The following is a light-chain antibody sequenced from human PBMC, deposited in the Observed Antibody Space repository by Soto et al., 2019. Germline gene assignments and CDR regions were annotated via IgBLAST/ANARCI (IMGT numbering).Light chain of an antibody. Sequence: QSVLTQPASLSGSPGQSITISYTGTSTDVGGYNYVSWYQQHPGKDPKLMISDVSNRPSGVSIRFSGSKSGNTASLTISALQAEDEADYYCNSYSSSTTLYLFGTGTKDTVL. J-gene: IGLJ1*01. V-gene: IGLV2-14*01. CDR3: NSYSSSTTLYL. CDR1: STDVGGYNY. CDR2: DVS.